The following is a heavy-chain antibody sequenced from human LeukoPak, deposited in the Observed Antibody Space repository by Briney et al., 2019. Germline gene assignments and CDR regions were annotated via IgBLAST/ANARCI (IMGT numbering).Heavy chain of an antibody. CDR1: GYTLITYG. Sequence: ASVKVSCKASGYTLITYGVTWVRQAPGRGLEWMGWISSYNANTRLAQEFQGRVILTTDTTTNTASLEVRSLRSDDTAVYYCARAPAGAPDYWGQGTLVTVSS. J-gene: IGHJ4*01. CDR2: ISSYNANT. CDR3: ARAPAGAPDY. V-gene: IGHV1-18*01.